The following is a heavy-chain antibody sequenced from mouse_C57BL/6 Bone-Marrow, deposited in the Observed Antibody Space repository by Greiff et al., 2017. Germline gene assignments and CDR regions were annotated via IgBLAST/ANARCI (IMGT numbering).Heavy chain of an antibody. CDR1: GYTFTSYW. CDR3: ARREPNWDVFAY. Sequence: VQLQQPGAELVKPGASVKLSCKASGYTFTSYWMHWVKQRPGQGLEWIGMIHPNSGSTNYNEKFKSKATLTVDKSSRTAYMQLSSLTSEDSAVYYSARREPNWDVFAYWGQGTLVTVSA. J-gene: IGHJ3*01. CDR2: IHPNSGST. V-gene: IGHV1-64*01. D-gene: IGHD4-1*02.